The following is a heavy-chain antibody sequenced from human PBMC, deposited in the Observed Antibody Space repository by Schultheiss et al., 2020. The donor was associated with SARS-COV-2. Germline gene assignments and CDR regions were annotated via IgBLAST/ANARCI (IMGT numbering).Heavy chain of an antibody. CDR3: ATLGPAITVTTFGYYYGMDV. Sequence: SQTLSLTCAVYGGSFSGYYWSWIRQPPGKGLEWIGSIYHSGSTYYNPSLKSRVTISVDTSKNQFSLNLSSVTAADTAVYYCATLGPAITVTTFGYYYGMDVWGQGTTVTVSS. CDR1: GGSFSGYY. D-gene: IGHD4-11*01. CDR2: IYHSGST. V-gene: IGHV4-34*01. J-gene: IGHJ6*02.